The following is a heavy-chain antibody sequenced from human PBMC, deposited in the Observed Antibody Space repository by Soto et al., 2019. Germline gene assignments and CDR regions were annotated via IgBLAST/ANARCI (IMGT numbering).Heavy chain of an antibody. V-gene: IGHV1-69*04. J-gene: IGHJ5*02. Sequence: GASVKVSCKASGGTFSSYTISWVRQAPGQGLEWMGRIIPILGIANYAQKFQGRVTITADKSTSTAYMELSSLRSEDTAVYYCARDLPDIVVVPAAHDNWFDPWGQETLVTVSS. CDR1: GGTFSSYT. CDR2: IIPILGIA. D-gene: IGHD2-2*01. CDR3: ARDLPDIVVVPAAHDNWFDP.